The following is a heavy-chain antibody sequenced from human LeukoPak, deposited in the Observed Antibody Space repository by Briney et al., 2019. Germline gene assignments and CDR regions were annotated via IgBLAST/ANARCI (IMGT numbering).Heavy chain of an antibody. CDR2: INHSGST. CDR1: GGSISSSNW. D-gene: IGHD5-24*01. CDR3: ALGYNDIWEL. J-gene: IGHJ4*02. Sequence: SGTLSLTCAVSGGSISSSNWWSWVRQPPGKGLEWIGEINHSGSTHYTPSLKSRVTISVDTSDNKFSLKMISVTAADAAVYYCALGYNDIWELWGRGTLVTVSS. V-gene: IGHV4-4*02.